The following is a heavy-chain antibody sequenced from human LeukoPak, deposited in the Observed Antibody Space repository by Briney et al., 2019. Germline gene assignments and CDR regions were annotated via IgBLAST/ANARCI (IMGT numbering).Heavy chain of an antibody. CDR1: GGSTSSYY. CDR2: IYYSGST. J-gene: IGHJ2*01. D-gene: IGHD3-10*01. V-gene: IGHV4-59*01. CDR3: ARERGPWWYFDL. Sequence: SETLSLTCTVSGGSTSSYYWSWIRQPPGKGLEWIGYIYYSGSTNYNQSLRSRVTISLDTSRNEFSLRLSSVTAADTAVYYCARERGPWWYFDLWGRGTLVTVAS.